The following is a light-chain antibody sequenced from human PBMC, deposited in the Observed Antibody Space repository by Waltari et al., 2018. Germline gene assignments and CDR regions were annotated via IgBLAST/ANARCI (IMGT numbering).Light chain of an antibody. J-gene: IGLJ3*02. V-gene: IGLV2-14*03. CDR1: SNDVGGYNY. CDR2: DVT. CDR3: SSYATSGTWV. Sequence: QSALTQPASVSGSPGQSITISCTGTSNDVGGYNYVSWCQQHPGKAPKLMIYDVTNRPSGVSNRFTGSESGNTAALTISGLQTEDEADYYCSSYATSGTWVFGGGTKLAVL.